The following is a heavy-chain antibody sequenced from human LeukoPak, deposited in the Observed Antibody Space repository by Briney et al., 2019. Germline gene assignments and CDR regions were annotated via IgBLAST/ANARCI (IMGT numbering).Heavy chain of an antibody. Sequence: SETLSLTCTVSGGSISSYYWSWIRQPPGKGLEWIGYIYYSGSTNYNPPLKSRVTISVDTSKNQFSLKLSSVTAADTAVYYCARELYPFGFGYWGQGTLVTVSS. CDR3: ARELYPFGFGY. CDR2: IYYSGST. V-gene: IGHV4-59*01. D-gene: IGHD3-16*01. CDR1: GGSISSYY. J-gene: IGHJ4*02.